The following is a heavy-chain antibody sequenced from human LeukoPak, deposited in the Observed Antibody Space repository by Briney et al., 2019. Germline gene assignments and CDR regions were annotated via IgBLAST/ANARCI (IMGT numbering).Heavy chain of an antibody. CDR3: ARGGGYDFWSGYYPLDY. CDR1: GGSFSGYY. D-gene: IGHD3-3*01. V-gene: IGHV4-34*01. J-gene: IGHJ4*02. Sequence: SETLSLTCAVYGGSFSGYYWGWIRQPPGKGLEWIGEINHSGSTNYNPSLKSRVTISVDTSKNQFSLKLSSVTAADTAVYYCARGGGYDFWSGYYPLDYWGQGTLVTVSS. CDR2: INHSGST.